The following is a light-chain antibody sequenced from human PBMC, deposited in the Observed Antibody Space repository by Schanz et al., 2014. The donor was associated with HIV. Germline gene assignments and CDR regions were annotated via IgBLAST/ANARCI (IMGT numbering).Light chain of an antibody. CDR2: DVN. CDR3: ASCTISSTWV. Sequence: QSALTQPASVSGSPGQSITISCTGTSSDIGAYNYVSWYQQYPGKAPKLMIYDVNNRPSGVSNRFSGSKSGNTASLTISGLQAEDEADYYCASCTISSTWVFGGGTKLTVL. V-gene: IGLV2-14*01. CDR1: SSDIGAYNY. J-gene: IGLJ3*02.